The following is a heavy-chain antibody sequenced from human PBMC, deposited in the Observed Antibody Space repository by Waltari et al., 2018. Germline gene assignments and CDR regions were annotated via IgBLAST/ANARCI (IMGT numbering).Heavy chain of an antibody. CDR2: INGDGSTT. CDR1: GSTFSSIW. D-gene: IGHD5-12*01. V-gene: IGHV3-74*01. J-gene: IGHJ4*02. Sequence: EVQLVESGGGLVQSGGPLRLSCAASGSTFSSIWMHWVRQAPGKGLVWVSRINGDGSTTSYADSVKGRFAISRDNAKNTLYLQVDSLRAEDTAVYYCATSRDGYNLIGDYWGQGTLVTVSS. CDR3: ATSRDGYNLIGDY.